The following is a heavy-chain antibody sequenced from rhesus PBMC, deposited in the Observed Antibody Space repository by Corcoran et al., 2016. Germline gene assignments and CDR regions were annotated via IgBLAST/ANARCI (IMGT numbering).Heavy chain of an antibody. CDR3: AREVGSNHFDY. CDR1: GFTFSSYA. D-gene: IGHD6-19*01. V-gene: IGHV3-72*01. CDR2: IGPGGDT. J-gene: IGHJ4*01. Sequence: EVQLVESGGGLVQPGGSLRLSCAASGFTFSSYAMQWVHQAPGKGLEWVSAIGPGGDTYYADAVKGRFTISRDNAKNSLYLQMNSLRAEDTAVYYCAREVGSNHFDYWGQGALVSVSS.